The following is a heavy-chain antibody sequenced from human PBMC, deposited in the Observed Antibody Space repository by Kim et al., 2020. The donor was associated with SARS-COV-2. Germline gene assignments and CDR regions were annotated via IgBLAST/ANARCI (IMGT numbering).Heavy chain of an antibody. V-gene: IGHV4-59*01. Sequence: KSRVTISVDTAKNQFSLKLSSVTAADTAVYYCARAPYYYGSGSIGGWFDPWGQGTLVTVSS. D-gene: IGHD3-10*01. J-gene: IGHJ5*02. CDR3: ARAPYYYGSGSIGGWFDP.